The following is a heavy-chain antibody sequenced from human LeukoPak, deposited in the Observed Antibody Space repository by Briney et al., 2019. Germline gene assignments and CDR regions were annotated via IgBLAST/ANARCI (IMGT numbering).Heavy chain of an antibody. J-gene: IGHJ4*02. V-gene: IGHV4-59*08. CDR2: IYYSGST. CDR1: GGSISSYY. Sequence: SETLSLTCTVSGGSISSYYWSWIRQPPGKGLEWIGYIYYSGSTNYNPSLKSRVTISVDTSKNQFSLKLSSATAADTAVYYCARGGWSAGTDFEYWGQGTLVTVSS. CDR3: ARGGWSAGTDFEY. D-gene: IGHD6-19*01.